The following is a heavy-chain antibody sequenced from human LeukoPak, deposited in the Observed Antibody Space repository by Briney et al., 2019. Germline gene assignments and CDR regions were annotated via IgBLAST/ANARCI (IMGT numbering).Heavy chain of an antibody. CDR2: INHSGST. V-gene: IGHV4-34*01. CDR3: ARGPYDFWSGYPYYFDY. Sequence: PSETLSLTCAVYGGSFSGYYWSWIRQPPGKGLEWIGEINHSGSTNYNPSLKSRVTISVDTSKNQFSLKLSSVTAADTAVCYCARGPYDFWSGYPYYFDYWGQGTLVTVSS. CDR1: GGSFSGYY. J-gene: IGHJ4*02. D-gene: IGHD3-3*01.